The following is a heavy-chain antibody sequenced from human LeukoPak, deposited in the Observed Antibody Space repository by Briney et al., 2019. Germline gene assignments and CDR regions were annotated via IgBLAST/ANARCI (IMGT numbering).Heavy chain of an antibody. D-gene: IGHD3-16*01. CDR1: GGSFSTSSYY. V-gene: IGHV4-39*01. J-gene: IGHJ4*02. CDR2: VYYSGTT. Sequence: PSETLSLTCTVSGGSFSTSSYYWGWVRQPPGKGLEWIGSVYYSGTTHYNPSLKSRVTISIDTSENQFSLKLSSVTAADTAVYYCARLPGTNWMGEYYFDYWGQGTLVTVSS. CDR3: ARLPGTNWMGEYYFDY.